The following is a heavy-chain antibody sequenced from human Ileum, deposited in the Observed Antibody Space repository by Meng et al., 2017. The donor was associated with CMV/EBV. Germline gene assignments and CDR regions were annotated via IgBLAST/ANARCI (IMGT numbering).Heavy chain of an antibody. CDR3: ARALFFKDPFFDY. CDR2: INSDGSST. CDR1: GFTFSRYW. V-gene: IGHV3-74*01. J-gene: IGHJ4*02. Sequence: AASGFTFSRYWMHWVRQAPGKGLVWVSRINSDGSSTSYADSVKGRFTISRDNAKNTLYLQMNSLRAEDTAVYYCARALFFKDPFFDYWGQGTLVTVSS. D-gene: IGHD2-15*01.